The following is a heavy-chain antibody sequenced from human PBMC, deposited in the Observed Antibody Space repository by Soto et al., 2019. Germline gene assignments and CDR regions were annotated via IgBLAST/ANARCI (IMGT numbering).Heavy chain of an antibody. CDR1: GGSISSGDYY. CDR3: ARDGAGYRKYYYYGMDV. V-gene: IGHV4-30-4*01. D-gene: IGHD5-18*01. CDR2: IYYSGST. J-gene: IGHJ6*02. Sequence: SETLSLTCTVSGGSISSGDYYWSWIRQPPGKGLEWIGYIYYSGSTYYNPSLKSRVTISVDTSKNQFSLKLSSVTAADTAVYYCARDGAGYRKYYYYGMDVWGQGTTVTV.